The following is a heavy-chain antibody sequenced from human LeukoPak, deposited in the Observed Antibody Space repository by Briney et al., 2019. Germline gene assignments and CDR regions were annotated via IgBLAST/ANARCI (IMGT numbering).Heavy chain of an antibody. Sequence: PSETLSLTCTVSGGSISSYYWSWIRQPPGKGLEWIGYIYYSGSTNYNPSLKSRVTISVDTSKNQFSLKLSSVTAADTAVYYCARNRGSTVTTDPYYYYYMDVWGKGATVTVSS. CDR1: GGSISSYY. D-gene: IGHD4-11*01. CDR3: ARNRGSTVTTDPYYYYYMDV. CDR2: IYYSGST. J-gene: IGHJ6*03. V-gene: IGHV4-59*01.